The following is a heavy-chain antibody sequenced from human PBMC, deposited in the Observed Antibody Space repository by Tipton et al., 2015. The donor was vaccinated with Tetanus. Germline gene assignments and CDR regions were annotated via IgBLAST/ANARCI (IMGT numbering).Heavy chain of an antibody. J-gene: IGHJ4*02. CDR1: GFTVSSYQ. Sequence: MQLVQSGGGMTQPGDSLRLSCAASGFTVSSYQMTWVRQAPGKVLESVSVIYSDGSTYYADSVKGRFTISRDNLKNTLSLQMNSLRAEDTAVYYCARGLGVDYWGQGTLVTVSS. CDR3: ARGLGVDY. D-gene: IGHD3-16*01. V-gene: IGHV3-53*01. CDR2: IYSDGST.